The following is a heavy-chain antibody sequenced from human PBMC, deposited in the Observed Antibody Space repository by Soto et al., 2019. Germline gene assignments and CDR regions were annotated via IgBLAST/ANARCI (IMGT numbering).Heavy chain of an antibody. Sequence: GASVKVSCKASGYTFTSFGISWVPQAPGQGLEWMGWISAYNGNTNYAQKLQGRVTMTTDTSTSTAYMELRSLRSDDTAVYYCARAGDDFWSGYLTVGYYYYMDVWGKGTTVTVSS. CDR2: ISAYNGNT. J-gene: IGHJ6*03. V-gene: IGHV1-18*01. CDR1: GYTFTSFG. CDR3: ARAGDDFWSGYLTVGYYYYMDV. D-gene: IGHD3-3*01.